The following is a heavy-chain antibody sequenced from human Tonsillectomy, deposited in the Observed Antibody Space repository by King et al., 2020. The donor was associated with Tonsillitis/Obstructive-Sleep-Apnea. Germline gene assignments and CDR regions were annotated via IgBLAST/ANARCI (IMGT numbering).Heavy chain of an antibody. Sequence: QLQESGPGLVKPSETLPLSCTVSGGPISSYYWSWIRQPPGKGLEGIGYIYYSGSTNYNPSLKSRVTLSVDTSKNQFSRERSSVTAADTPVYCCARGERGGDYYYHYHHYMDVWGKDTTVTVSS. V-gene: IGHV4-59*01. J-gene: IGHJ6*03. CDR2: IYYSGST. CDR1: GGPISSYY. D-gene: IGHD4-17*01. CDR3: ARGERGGDYYYHYHHYMDV.